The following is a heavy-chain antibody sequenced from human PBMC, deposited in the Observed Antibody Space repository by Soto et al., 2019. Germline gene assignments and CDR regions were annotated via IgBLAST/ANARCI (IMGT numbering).Heavy chain of an antibody. D-gene: IGHD1-26*01. CDR2: ISAYNGNT. V-gene: IGHV1-18*01. J-gene: IGHJ4*02. CDR3: ARGIRISGSYGVDY. CDR1: GYTFTSYG. Sequence: ASVKVSCKASGYTFTSYGISWVRQAPGQGLEWMGWISAYNGNTNYAQKLQGRVTMTTDTSTSTAYMELRSLRSDDTDVYYCARGIRISGSYGVDYWGQVTLVTVSS.